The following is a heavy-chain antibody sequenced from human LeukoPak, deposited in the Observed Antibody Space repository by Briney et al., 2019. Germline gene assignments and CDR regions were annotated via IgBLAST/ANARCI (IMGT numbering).Heavy chain of an antibody. D-gene: IGHD3-16*01. Sequence: PGGSLRLSCAASGFSFSTYGMHWVRQAPDTGLEWLALIWHDGSKEYYADSVKGRFTISRDTSKNTVYLQMNSLRPEDAAVYYCARGYNWNDLWGQGTLVTVSS. CDR2: IWHDGSKE. CDR1: GFSFSTYG. V-gene: IGHV3-30*02. J-gene: IGHJ5*02. CDR3: ARGYNWNDL.